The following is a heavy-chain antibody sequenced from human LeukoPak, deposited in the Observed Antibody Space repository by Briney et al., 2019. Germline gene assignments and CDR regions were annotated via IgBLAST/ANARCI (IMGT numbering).Heavy chain of an antibody. CDR3: TRVPYCSTSCYAFDY. J-gene: IGHJ4*02. CDR2: ISFDGSST. Sequence: GGSLRLSCAASGFTFSNYWMHWVRQAPGKGLVWVSRISFDGSSTSYADSVKGRFTISRDNAKNTLYLQMNSLRAEDTAVYYCTRVPYCSTSCYAFDYWGQGTLVTVSS. CDR1: GFTFSNYW. V-gene: IGHV3-74*01. D-gene: IGHD2-2*01.